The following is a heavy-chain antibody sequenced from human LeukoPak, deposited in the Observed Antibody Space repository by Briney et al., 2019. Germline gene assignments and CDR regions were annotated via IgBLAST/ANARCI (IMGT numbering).Heavy chain of an antibody. CDR3: ARDWVTKGMRGPRNHYYGMDV. CDR1: GGSISSGGYY. J-gene: IGHJ6*02. CDR2: IYYGGST. V-gene: IGHV4-31*03. D-gene: IGHD2-21*02. Sequence: PSETLSLTCTVSGGSISSGGYYWIWIPQHPGKGLEWIGYIYYGGSTYYNPSLKSRVTISVDTSKNQFSLKLSSVPAADTAVYYCARDWVTKGMRGPRNHYYGMDVWRQGTTVTVSS.